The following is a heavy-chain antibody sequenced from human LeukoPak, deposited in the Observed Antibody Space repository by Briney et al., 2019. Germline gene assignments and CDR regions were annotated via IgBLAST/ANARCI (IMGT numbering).Heavy chain of an antibody. CDR3: ARDSRRGYFPSKY. CDR2: INPTGGST. D-gene: IGHD6-25*01. V-gene: IGHV1-46*01. CDR1: GYTFTSYF. Sequence: GASVKVSCKASGYTFTSYFIHWVRQAPGEGLEWMGIINPTGGSTRYAQKFQGRVTMTRDTSTSTVYMELSSLRSEDTAVYYCARDSRRGYFPSKYWGQGTLVTVSS. J-gene: IGHJ4*02.